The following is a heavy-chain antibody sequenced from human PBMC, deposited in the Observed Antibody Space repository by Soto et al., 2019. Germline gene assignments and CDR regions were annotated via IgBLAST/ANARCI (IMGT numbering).Heavy chain of an antibody. D-gene: IGHD2-15*01. CDR3: ATGFLGLCTGGNCPLDY. V-gene: IGHV3-33*01. J-gene: IGHJ4*02. CDR2: IWYHGIDK. CDR1: GFTFSRQA. Sequence: QVQLVESGGGVVQPERSLRLSCAASGFTFSRQAMHWVRQAPGRGLEWVAVIWYHGIDKYYADAVKGRFTISRDNSKNTVYLQMNSLRGEDTVVYYCATGFLGLCTGGNCPLDYWGQGTLVTVSS.